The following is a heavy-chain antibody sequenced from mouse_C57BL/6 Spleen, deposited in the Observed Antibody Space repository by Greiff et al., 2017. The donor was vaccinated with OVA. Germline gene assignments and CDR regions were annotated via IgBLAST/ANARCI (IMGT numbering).Heavy chain of an antibody. J-gene: IGHJ4*01. CDR2: INPSSGYT. V-gene: IGHV1-4*01. CDR3: ARAGYGSSYAMDY. D-gene: IGHD1-1*01. Sequence: VKLVESGAELARPGASVKMSCKASGYTFTSYTMHWVKQRPGQGLEWIGYINPSSGYTKYNQKFKDKATLTADKASSTAYMQLSSLTSEDSAVYYCARAGYGSSYAMDYWGQGTSVTVSS. CDR1: GYTFTSYT.